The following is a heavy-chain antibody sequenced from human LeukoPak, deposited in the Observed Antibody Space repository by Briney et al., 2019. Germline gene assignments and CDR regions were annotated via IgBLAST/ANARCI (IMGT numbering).Heavy chain of an antibody. V-gene: IGHV3-23*01. CDR1: GFTFGSYA. J-gene: IGHJ4*02. CDR2: ISGSGGST. CDR3: AKDKDYVWGGYRYMGSFDY. D-gene: IGHD3-16*02. Sequence: PGGSLRLSCAASGFTFGSYAMSWVRQAPGKGLEWVSSISGSGGSTSYADSVKGRFTISRDNSKNTLYLQMNSLRAEDTAVYFCAKDKDYVWGGYRYMGSFDYWGQGTPVTVSS.